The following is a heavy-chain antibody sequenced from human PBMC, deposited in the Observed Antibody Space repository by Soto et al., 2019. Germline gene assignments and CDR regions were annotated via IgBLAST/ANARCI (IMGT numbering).Heavy chain of an antibody. CDR1: GYSFANYW. CDR3: VNNWNYIWGY. CDR2: IYPGDSDT. V-gene: IGHV5-51*01. D-gene: IGHD1-20*01. J-gene: IGHJ4*02. Sequence: GESLKISCKGSGYSFANYWLAWVRQMPGKGLEWMGIIYPGDSDTRYSPSFQGQVTISADKSISTAYLQWSSLKASDTAMYYCVNNWNYIWGYWGQGTPVTVSS.